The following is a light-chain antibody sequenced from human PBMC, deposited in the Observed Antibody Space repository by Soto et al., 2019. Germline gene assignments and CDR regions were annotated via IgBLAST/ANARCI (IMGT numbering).Light chain of an antibody. CDR1: SSDVGAFNF. CDR3: CSYAGTSVLL. Sequence: QSVLTQPRSVSGSPGQSVTISCTGTSSDVGAFNFVSWYRHHPGRAPKLMISDVTKRPSGVPDRFSGSKSGNTASLTISGLQAEDEDDYYCCSYAGTSVLLFGGGTKLTVL. J-gene: IGLJ2*01. CDR2: DVT. V-gene: IGLV2-11*01.